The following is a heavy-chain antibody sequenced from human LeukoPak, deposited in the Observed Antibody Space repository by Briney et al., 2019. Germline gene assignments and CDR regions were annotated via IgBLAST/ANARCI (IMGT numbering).Heavy chain of an antibody. J-gene: IGHJ6*03. CDR2: INSDGSST. CDR1: GFTFSSYW. Sequence: PGGSLRLSCAASGFTFSSYWMHWVRQAPGKGLVWVSRINSDGSSTSYADSVKGRFTISRDNAKNTLYLQMNSLRAEDTAVFYCARDANPYDFWGGYYYYYYYMDVWGKGTTVTVSS. CDR3: ARDANPYDFWGGYYYYYYYMDV. D-gene: IGHD3-3*01. V-gene: IGHV3-74*01.